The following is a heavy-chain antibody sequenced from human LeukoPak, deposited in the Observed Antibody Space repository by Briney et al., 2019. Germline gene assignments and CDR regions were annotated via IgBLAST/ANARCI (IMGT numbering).Heavy chain of an antibody. V-gene: IGHV3-7*03. J-gene: IGHJ3*01. CDR3: ARKGCCGFDF. D-gene: IGHD2-21*01. Sequence: GGSLRLSCEASGFTFSDSWMSWVRQAPGKRLEWVANIKEDGSEKYYVDSVKGRFTISRDSAKKSLYLQMNSLRAEDTAVYYCARKGCCGFDFWGQGTMVTVSS. CDR1: GFTFSDSW. CDR2: IKEDGSEK.